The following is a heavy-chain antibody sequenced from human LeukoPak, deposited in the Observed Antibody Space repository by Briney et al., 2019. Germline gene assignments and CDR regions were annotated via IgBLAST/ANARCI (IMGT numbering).Heavy chain of an antibody. Sequence: NPSETLPLTCTVSGDSMSRYYWNWIRQPPGKGLEWIGYMSYSGSTNYNPSLNSRVTISLDKSKNQVSLTLSSVTAADTAIYYYASLTGGVGARRFDYWGQGTLVTVSS. D-gene: IGHD1-26*01. CDR1: GDSMSRYY. CDR3: ASLTGGVGARRFDY. V-gene: IGHV4-59*08. J-gene: IGHJ4*02. CDR2: MSYSGST.